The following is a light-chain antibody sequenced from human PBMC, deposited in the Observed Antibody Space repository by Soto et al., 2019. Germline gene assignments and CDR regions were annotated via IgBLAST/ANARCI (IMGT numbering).Light chain of an antibody. Sequence: QSVLTQPPSASGSPGQSVTISCAGSGSDIAVYDFVSWYQQHPGTAPKLIIYEVTKRPSGVPDRFSGSKSASTASQTVSGLQAEDEADYYCSSYAGSNTLVFGGGTKLTVL. CDR2: EVT. CDR3: SSYAGSNTLV. V-gene: IGLV2-8*01. J-gene: IGLJ2*01. CDR1: GSDIAVYDF.